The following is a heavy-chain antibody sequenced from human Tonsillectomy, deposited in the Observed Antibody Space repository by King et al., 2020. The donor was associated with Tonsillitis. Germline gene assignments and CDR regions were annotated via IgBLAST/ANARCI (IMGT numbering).Heavy chain of an antibody. CDR1: GFTFSSYA. Sequence: VQLVESGGGLVQPGGSLRLSCSASGFTFSSYAMHWVRQAPGKGLEYVSAISSNGGTTYYADSVKGRFTISRDKSKNTLFLQMSSLRAEDTAVYYCVKRMVDYSPYFDFWGQGTRVTVAS. J-gene: IGHJ4*02. CDR3: VKRMVDYSPYFDF. D-gene: IGHD2-15*01. V-gene: IGHV3-64D*06. CDR2: ISSNGGTT.